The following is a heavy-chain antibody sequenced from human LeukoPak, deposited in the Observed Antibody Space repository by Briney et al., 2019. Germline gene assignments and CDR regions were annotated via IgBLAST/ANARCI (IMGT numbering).Heavy chain of an antibody. J-gene: IGHJ4*02. Sequence: GGSLRLSCAASGFTFSSYAMPWVRQAPGKGLEWVAVISYDGSNKYYADSVKGRFTISRDNSKNTLYLQMNSLRAEDTAVYYCARDRRGRRDGYNSGFDYWGQGTLVTVSS. CDR1: GFTFSSYA. CDR3: ARDRRGRRDGYNSGFDY. D-gene: IGHD5-24*01. CDR2: ISYDGSNK. V-gene: IGHV3-30-3*01.